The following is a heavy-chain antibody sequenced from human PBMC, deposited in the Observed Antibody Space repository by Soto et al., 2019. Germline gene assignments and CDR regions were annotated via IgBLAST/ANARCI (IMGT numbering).Heavy chain of an antibody. CDR1: GYTFTSYG. D-gene: IGHD2-8*01. J-gene: IGHJ5*02. CDR3: ARDQIQGNGWFDP. V-gene: IGHV1-69*06. CDR2: IIPIFGTT. Sequence: SVKVSCEASGYTFTSYGISWVRQAPGQGLEWMGWIIPIFGTTNYAQKFQGRVTITADKSTSTAYMELRSLRSDDTAVYYCARDQIQGNGWFDPWGQGTLVTVSS.